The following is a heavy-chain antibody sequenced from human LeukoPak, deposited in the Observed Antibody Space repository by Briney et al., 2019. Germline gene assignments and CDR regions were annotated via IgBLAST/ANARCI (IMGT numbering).Heavy chain of an antibody. Sequence: SETLSLTCTVSGGSNSSSSYYWGWIRQPPGKGLEWIGSIYYSGSTYYNPSLKSRVAISVDTAKNQFSLKLSSVTAAYTAVYYCASLVVITSGAFDIWGGGTMVTVSS. CDR1: GGSNSSSSYY. CDR2: IYYSGST. CDR3: ASLVVITSGAFDI. D-gene: IGHD3-22*01. V-gene: IGHV4-39*01. J-gene: IGHJ3*02.